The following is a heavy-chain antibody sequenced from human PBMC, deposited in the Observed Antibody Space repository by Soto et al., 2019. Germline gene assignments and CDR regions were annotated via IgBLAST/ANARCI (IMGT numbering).Heavy chain of an antibody. Sequence: PSETLSLTCAVYGGSFSGYYWSWTRQPPGKGLEWIGEINHSGSTNYNPSLKSRVTISVDTSKNQFSLKLSSVTAADTAVYYCARGRPIDYWGQGTLVTVSS. J-gene: IGHJ4*02. CDR1: GGSFSGYY. CDR3: ARGRPIDY. CDR2: INHSGST. V-gene: IGHV4-34*01.